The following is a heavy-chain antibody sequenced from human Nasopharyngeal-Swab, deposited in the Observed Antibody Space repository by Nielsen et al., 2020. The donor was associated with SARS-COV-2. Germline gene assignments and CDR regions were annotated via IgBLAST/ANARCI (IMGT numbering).Heavy chain of an antibody. J-gene: IGHJ5*02. CDR3: AKEGATGWFDP. Sequence: SETLSLTCTVSGVSITSQYWSWIRQPPGKGLEWIGYISHNSGTSYNPSLKSRVTMFMDTSKNQFSLRLRSVTAADTADYYCAKEGATGWFDPWGQGTLVTVSS. CDR2: ISHNSGT. CDR1: GVSITSQY. V-gene: IGHV4-59*11.